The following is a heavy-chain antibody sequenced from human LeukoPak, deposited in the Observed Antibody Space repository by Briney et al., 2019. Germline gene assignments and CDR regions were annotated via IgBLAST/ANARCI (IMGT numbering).Heavy chain of an antibody. V-gene: IGHV4-39*01. CDR2: IYYSGST. D-gene: IGHD3-10*01. Sequence: SETLSLTCTVSGGSISSSSYYWGWIRQPSGKGLEWIGSIYYSGSTYYNPSLKSRVTISVDTSKNQFSLKLSSVTAADTAVYYCAREPATYYYGSGSPYYFDYWGQGTLVTVSS. J-gene: IGHJ4*02. CDR1: GGSISSSSYY. CDR3: AREPATYYYGSGSPYYFDY.